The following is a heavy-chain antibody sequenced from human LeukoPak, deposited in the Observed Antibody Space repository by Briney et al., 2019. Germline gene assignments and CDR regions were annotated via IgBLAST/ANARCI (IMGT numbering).Heavy chain of an antibody. Sequence: SQTLSLTCTVSGGSISSGSYYWSWIRQPAGKGLEWIGRIYTSGSTNYNPSRKSRVTISVDTSKNQFSLKLSSVTAADTAVYYCARAEYSSSWYFPGCSNYWGQGTLVTVSS. V-gene: IGHV4-61*02. J-gene: IGHJ4*02. CDR3: ARAEYSSSWYFPGCSNY. CDR2: IYTSGST. CDR1: GGSISSGSYY. D-gene: IGHD6-13*01.